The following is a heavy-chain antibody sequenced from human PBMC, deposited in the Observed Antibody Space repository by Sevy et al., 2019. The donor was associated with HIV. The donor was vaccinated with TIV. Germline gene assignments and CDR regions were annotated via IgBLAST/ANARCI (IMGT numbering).Heavy chain of an antibody. Sequence: GGSLRLSCAASGFTFRKYGMHWVRQAPGKGLEWVAVIWWDGSEKYYAYSVKGRFTISRDNSEDTMYLQMRGLRADDTAVYYCVRDPQINDIAESGIIHWGQGTLVTVSS. V-gene: IGHV3-33*01. CDR1: GFTFRKYG. CDR3: VRDPQINDIAESGIIH. J-gene: IGHJ4*02. CDR2: IWWDGSEK. D-gene: IGHD6-13*01.